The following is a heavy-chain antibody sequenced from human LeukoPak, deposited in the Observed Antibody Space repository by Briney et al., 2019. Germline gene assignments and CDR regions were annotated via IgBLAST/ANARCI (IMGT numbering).Heavy chain of an antibody. J-gene: IGHJ4*02. D-gene: IGHD6-19*01. CDR1: GFTVSSNY. V-gene: IGHV3-53*05. CDR3: AKFSRSGWYYFDY. Sequence: GGSLRLSCAASGFTVSSNYMSWVRQAPGKGLEWVSVIYSGGSTYYADSVKGRFTISRDNAKNSLYLQMNSLRAEDTALYYCAKFSRSGWYYFDYWGQGTLVTVSS. CDR2: IYSGGST.